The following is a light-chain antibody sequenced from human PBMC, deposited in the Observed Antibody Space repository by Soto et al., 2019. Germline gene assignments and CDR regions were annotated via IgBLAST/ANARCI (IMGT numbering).Light chain of an antibody. V-gene: IGKV3-15*01. Sequence: EIVMTQSPATLSVSPGERATLCFRASQSVSSNLAWYQQKPGQAPRLLIYDASTRATGIPDRFSGSGSETEFTLTISSLQSEDFAVYYCQQCNWPLTFGGGTKVDIK. CDR2: DAS. J-gene: IGKJ4*01. CDR1: QSVSSN. CDR3: QQCNWPLT.